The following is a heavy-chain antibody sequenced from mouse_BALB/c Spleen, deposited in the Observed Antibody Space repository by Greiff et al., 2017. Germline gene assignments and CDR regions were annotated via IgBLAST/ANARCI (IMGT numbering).Heavy chain of an antibody. CDR2: IDTSDSYT. CDR1: GYTFTDYW. J-gene: IGHJ2*01. CDR3: ARSDGNFSDY. V-gene: IGHV1-69*01. D-gene: IGHD2-3*01. Sequence: QVQLQQPGAELVMPGASVKMSCKASGYTFTDYWMPWVKQRPGQGLEWIGAIDTSDSYTSYNQKFKGKATLTVDESSSTAYMQLSSLTAEDSAVYYCARSDGNFSDYWGQGTTLTVSS.